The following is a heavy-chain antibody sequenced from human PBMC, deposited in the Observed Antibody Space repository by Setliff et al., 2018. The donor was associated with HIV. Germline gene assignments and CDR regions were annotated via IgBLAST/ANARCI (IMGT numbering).Heavy chain of an antibody. D-gene: IGHD3-10*01. Sequence: PSETLSLTCAVYGGSFSGYYWSWIRQPPGKGLEWIGEINHSGSTNYNPSLRSRLTISVDTSKNQFSLKLSSVTAADTAVYYCARGPSINTIRARGYYMDVWAKGTTVTVSS. J-gene: IGHJ6*03. V-gene: IGHV4-34*01. CDR3: ARGPSINTIRARGYYMDV. CDR1: GGSFSGYY. CDR2: INHSGST.